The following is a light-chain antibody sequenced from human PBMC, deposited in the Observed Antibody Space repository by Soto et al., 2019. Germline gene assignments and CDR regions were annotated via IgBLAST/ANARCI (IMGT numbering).Light chain of an antibody. Sequence: QSVLTQPPSASGTPGQRVTISCSGSSSNIGSSSVNWYQQLPGTAPKLLIYNNNQWPSGVPDRFSGSKSGTSASLGISGLQSEDEADYYCAAWDVSLNGLYVFGTGTKVTVL. CDR2: NNN. CDR1: SSNIGSSS. J-gene: IGLJ1*01. V-gene: IGLV1-44*01. CDR3: AAWDVSLNGLYV.